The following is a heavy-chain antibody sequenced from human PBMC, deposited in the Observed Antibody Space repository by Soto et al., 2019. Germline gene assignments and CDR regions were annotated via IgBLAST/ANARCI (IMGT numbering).Heavy chain of an antibody. J-gene: IGHJ4*02. V-gene: IGHV4-59*01. D-gene: IGHD3-10*01. CDR2: IYYSGST. CDR3: ARAPRGNYGYPSYFDY. CDR1: GGSISSYY. Sequence: SETLSLTYTVSGGSISSYYWSWIRQPPGKGLEWIGYIYYSGSTNYNPSPKSRVTISVDTSKNQFSLKLSSVTAADTAVYYCARAPRGNYGYPSYFDYWGQGTLVTVSS.